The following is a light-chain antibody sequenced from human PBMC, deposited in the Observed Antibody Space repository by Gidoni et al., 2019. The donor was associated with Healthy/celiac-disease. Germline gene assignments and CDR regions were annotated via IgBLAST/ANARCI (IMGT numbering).Light chain of an antibody. CDR1: SSNIGSNY. CDR2: SNN. V-gene: IGLV1-47*02. Sequence: QSVLTQPPSASGTPGKRVTFSCSGSSSNIGSNYVYWYQQLPGTAPKLLIYSNNQRPSGVPDRFSGSKSGTSASLAISGLRSEDEADYYCAAWDDSLIFGGGTKLTVL. CDR3: AAWDDSLI. J-gene: IGLJ2*01.